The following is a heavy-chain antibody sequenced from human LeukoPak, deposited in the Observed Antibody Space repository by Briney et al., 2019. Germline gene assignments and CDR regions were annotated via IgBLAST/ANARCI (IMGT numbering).Heavy chain of an antibody. J-gene: IGHJ4*02. CDR3: ATWNSDWEFAY. V-gene: IGHV3-7*05. D-gene: IGHD1/OR15-1a*01. Sequence: RGSLTLSCAASGFTFSGSWMTWVRQAPGKGLEWVAHIKEDGSDKYYVDSVTGRFTISRDNTKNSLYLQMSSLRAEDTAVYYCATWNSDWEFAYWGQGTLVSVSS. CDR2: IKEDGSDK. CDR1: GFTFSGSW.